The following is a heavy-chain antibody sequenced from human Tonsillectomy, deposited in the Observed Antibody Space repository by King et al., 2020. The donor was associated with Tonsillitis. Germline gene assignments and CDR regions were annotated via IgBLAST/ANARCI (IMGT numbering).Heavy chain of an antibody. Sequence: QLVQSGGGLVKPGESLRLSCAGSGFIFSNAWMTWVRQAPGKGLEWVGRIRSKANGETIDYAAPVKSRFTISRDDSENTLHLQMNSLKTEDTAVYYCTTVGDGYNGNGHFNYWGQGTLVTVSS. CDR3: TTVGDGYNGNGHFNY. CDR1: GFIFSNAW. D-gene: IGHD5-24*01. V-gene: IGHV3-15*01. CDR2: IRSKANGETI. J-gene: IGHJ4*02.